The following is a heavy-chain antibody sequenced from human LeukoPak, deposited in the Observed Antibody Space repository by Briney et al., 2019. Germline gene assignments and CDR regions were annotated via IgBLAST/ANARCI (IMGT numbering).Heavy chain of an antibody. CDR2: ISYDGSNK. Sequence: GGSLRLSCAASGFTFSSYGMHWVRQAPGKGLEWVAVISYDGSNKYYADSVKGRFTISRDNSKNTLYLQMNSLRAEDTAVYYCAKDTDYWGQGTLVTVSS. J-gene: IGHJ4*02. CDR1: GFTFSSYG. CDR3: AKDTDY. V-gene: IGHV3-30*18.